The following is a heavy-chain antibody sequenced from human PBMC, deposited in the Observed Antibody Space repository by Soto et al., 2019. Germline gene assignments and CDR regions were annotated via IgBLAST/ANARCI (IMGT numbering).Heavy chain of an antibody. J-gene: IGHJ4*02. CDR1: GFTFSAYD. V-gene: IGHV3-33*01. CDR3: ARDGTGWTGGDH. CDR2: LWRDGSKV. Sequence: RLSFAASGFTFSAYDMHWVRQAPGKRLEWVAVLWRDGSKVYYADSVKGRFIISRDNSKNTLYLEMNSLRVEDTAVYYCARDGTGWTGGDHWGQGTLVTVSS. D-gene: IGHD6-19*01.